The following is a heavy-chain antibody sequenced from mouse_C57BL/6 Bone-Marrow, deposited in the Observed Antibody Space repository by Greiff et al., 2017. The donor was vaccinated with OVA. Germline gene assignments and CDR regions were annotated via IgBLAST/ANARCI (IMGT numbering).Heavy chain of an antibody. Sequence: VQLQQSGAELVRPGASVKLSCTASGFNIKDDYMHWVKQRPEQGLEWIGWIDPENGDTEYASKFQGKATITADTASNTAYLQLSSLTSEDTAFYYCTSYGGRWFAYWGQGTLVTVSA. V-gene: IGHV14-4*01. CDR2: IDPENGDT. J-gene: IGHJ3*01. CDR1: GFNIKDDY. D-gene: IGHD1-1*02. CDR3: TSYGGRWFAY.